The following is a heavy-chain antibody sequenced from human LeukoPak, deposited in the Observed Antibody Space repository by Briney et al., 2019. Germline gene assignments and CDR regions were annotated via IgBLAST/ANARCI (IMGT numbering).Heavy chain of an antibody. J-gene: IGHJ4*02. CDR1: GYTFINFA. Sequence: ASVKVSCKASGYTFINFAINWGRQAPGQRPEWMGWINAGNGNTKYSQKFQGRVTITRDTSASTAYMELSSLTSEGTAAYYCARQVVITPYFDYWGQGTLVTVSS. CDR3: ARQVVITPYFDY. D-gene: IGHD3-22*01. CDR2: INAGNGNT. V-gene: IGHV1-3*01.